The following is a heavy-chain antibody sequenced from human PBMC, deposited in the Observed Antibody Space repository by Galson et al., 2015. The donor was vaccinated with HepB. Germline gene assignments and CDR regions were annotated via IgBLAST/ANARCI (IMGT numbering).Heavy chain of an antibody. J-gene: IGHJ3*02. V-gene: IGHV1-69*13. CDR2: IIPIFGTA. D-gene: IGHD4-17*01. CDR1: GGTFSSYA. CDR3: ARSQGYDYGDYVEDAFDI. Sequence: SVKVSCKASGGTFSSYAISWVRQAPGQGLEWMGGIIPIFGTANYAQKFQGRVTITADESTSTAYMELSSLRSEDTAVYYCARSQGYDYGDYVEDAFDIWGQGTMVTVSS.